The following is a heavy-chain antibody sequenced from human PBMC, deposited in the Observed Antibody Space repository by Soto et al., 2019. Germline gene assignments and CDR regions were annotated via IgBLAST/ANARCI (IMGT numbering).Heavy chain of an antibody. CDR3: ATFDYVWGSYRH. CDR1: GFTFSHYA. J-gene: IGHJ4*02. CDR2: INSDGSST. Sequence: GGSLRLSCAASGFTFSHYAMSWVRQAPGKGLEWVSRINSDGSSTTYADSVKGRFTISRDNAKNTLYLQINSLRAEDTAVYYCATFDYVWGSYRHWSQGTLVTVSS. D-gene: IGHD3-16*02. V-gene: IGHV3-74*01.